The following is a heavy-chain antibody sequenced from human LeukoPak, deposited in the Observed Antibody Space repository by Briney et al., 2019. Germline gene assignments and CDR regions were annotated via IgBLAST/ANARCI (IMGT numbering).Heavy chain of an antibody. V-gene: IGHV4-34*01. CDR2: INHSGST. D-gene: IGHD2-15*01. CDR1: GGSFSGYY. CDR3: AREVVVAQNWFDP. J-gene: IGHJ5*02. Sequence: PSETLSLTCAVYGGSFSGYYWSWIRQPPGKGLEWIGEINHSGSTNYNPSLKSRVTISVDTSKNQFSLKLSSVTAADTAVYYCAREVVVAQNWFDPWGQGTLVTVSS.